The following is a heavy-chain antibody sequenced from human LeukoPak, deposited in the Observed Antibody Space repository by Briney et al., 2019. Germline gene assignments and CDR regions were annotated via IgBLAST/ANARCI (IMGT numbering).Heavy chain of an antibody. CDR1: GGSISSYY. J-gene: IGHJ1*01. V-gene: IGHV4-4*07. CDR3: AGGGIAVAGNRRYFQH. Sequence: SETLSLTCTVSGGSISSYYWSWIRQPAGKGLEWIGRIYTSGSTNYSPSLKSRVTMSVDTSKNQFSLKLSSVTAADTAVYSCAGGGIAVAGNRRYFQHWGQGTLVTVSS. CDR2: IYTSGST. D-gene: IGHD6-19*01.